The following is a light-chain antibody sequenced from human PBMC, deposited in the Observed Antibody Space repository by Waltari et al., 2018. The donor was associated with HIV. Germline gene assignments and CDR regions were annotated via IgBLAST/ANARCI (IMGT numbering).Light chain of an antibody. V-gene: IGLV2-14*03. J-gene: IGLJ3*02. CDR2: DVS. Sequence: QSALTPPASVSGPPGQSITLPCTGTSSDVGASNFVPRYQQHPGKAPKLMSYDVSSRPSGVSDRFSGSKSGNTASLTISGLQAEDEADYYCGSYTSSSTLVFGGGTKLTVL. CDR3: GSYTSSSTLV. CDR1: SSDVGASNF.